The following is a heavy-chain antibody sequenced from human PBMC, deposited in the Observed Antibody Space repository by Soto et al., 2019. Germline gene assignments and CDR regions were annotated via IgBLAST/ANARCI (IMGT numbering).Heavy chain of an antibody. CDR2: FYPGDSGT. D-gene: IGHD6-13*01. Sequence: GESLKIYCKGSGYRFTSYWIGWVRQMPGKGLEWMGIFYPGDSGTRYSPSFQGQVTISADKSISTAYLQWSSLKASDTAMYYCAREYSSSWTELYNWFDPWGQGTLVTVSS. V-gene: IGHV5-51*01. CDR3: AREYSSSWTELYNWFDP. J-gene: IGHJ5*02. CDR1: GYRFTSYW.